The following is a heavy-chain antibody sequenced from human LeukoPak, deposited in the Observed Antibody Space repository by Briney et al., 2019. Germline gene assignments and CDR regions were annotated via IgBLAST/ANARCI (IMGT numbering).Heavy chain of an antibody. V-gene: IGHV4-39*07. CDR3: ARGSQWELLGYYFDY. CDR1: GGSISSSSYY. J-gene: IGHJ4*02. D-gene: IGHD1-26*01. Sequence: SETLSLTCTVSGGSISSSSYYWGWIRQPPGKGLEWIGSIYYSGSTYYNPSLKSRVTISGDTSKNQFSLKLSSVTAADTAVYYCARGSQWELLGYYFDYWGQGTLVTVSS. CDR2: IYYSGST.